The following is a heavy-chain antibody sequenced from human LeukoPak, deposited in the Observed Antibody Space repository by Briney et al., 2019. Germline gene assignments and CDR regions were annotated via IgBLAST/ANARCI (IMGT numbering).Heavy chain of an antibody. Sequence: PGRSLRLSCAASGFTFSSYGMHWVRQAPGKGLEWVAVIWYDGSNKYYADSVKGRFTISRDNSKNTLYLQMNSLRAEDTAVYYCAKGHGYSSGWSELDYWGQGTLVTVSS. D-gene: IGHD6-19*01. CDR2: IWYDGSNK. CDR3: AKGHGYSSGWSELDY. CDR1: GFTFSSYG. V-gene: IGHV3-33*06. J-gene: IGHJ4*02.